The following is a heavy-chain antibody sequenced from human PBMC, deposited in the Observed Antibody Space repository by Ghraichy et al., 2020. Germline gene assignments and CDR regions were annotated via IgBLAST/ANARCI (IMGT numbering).Heavy chain of an antibody. J-gene: IGHJ3*02. CDR3: SSGDTFDI. CDR2: INQDGREK. V-gene: IGHV3-7*03. D-gene: IGHD3-10*01. CDR1: GLIFSSYW. Sequence: GGSLRLSCAASGLIFSSYWMTWVRQAPGKGLEWVANINQDGREKYYVGSVKGRFTISRENAKNSLYLQMNNLSAEDTAVYYCSSGDTFDIWGRGNMVTVST.